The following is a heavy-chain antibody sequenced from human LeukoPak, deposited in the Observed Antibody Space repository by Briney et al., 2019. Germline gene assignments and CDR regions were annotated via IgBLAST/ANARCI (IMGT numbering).Heavy chain of an antibody. V-gene: IGHV1-3*01. CDR1: GYTFTTYA. D-gene: IGHD3-9*01. CDR2: INGDNGNT. J-gene: IGHJ5*02. Sequence: GASVKVSCKASGYTFTTYAMHWVRQAPGQRLEWMGWINGDNGNTKYSQKFQGRVTITRDTSAYTAYMELRSLSSADTAVYFCAIAPYDILTGYSLNWFDPWGQGTLVTVSS. CDR3: AIAPYDILTGYSLNWFDP.